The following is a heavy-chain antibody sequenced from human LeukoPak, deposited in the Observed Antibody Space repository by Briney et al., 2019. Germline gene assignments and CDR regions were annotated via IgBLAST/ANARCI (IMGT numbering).Heavy chain of an antibody. CDR3: ARQLTPPYSSSSRWFDP. D-gene: IGHD6-6*01. V-gene: IGHV4-39*01. Sequence: KPSETLSLTCTVSGGSISSSSYYWGWIRQPPGKGLEWIGSIYYSGSTYYNPSLKSRVTISVDTSKNQFSLKLSSVIAADTAVYYCARQLTPPYSSSSRWFDPWGQGTLVTVSS. CDR2: IYYSGST. CDR1: GGSISSSSYY. J-gene: IGHJ5*02.